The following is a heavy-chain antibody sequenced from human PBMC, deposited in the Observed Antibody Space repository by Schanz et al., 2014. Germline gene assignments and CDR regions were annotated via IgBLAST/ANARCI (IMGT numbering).Heavy chain of an antibody. J-gene: IGHJ2*01. Sequence: EVQLVESGGGLVKPGGSLRLSCAASGFTFSSYSMNWVRQAPGKGREWVSSISSSSSYIYYADSVKGRFTISRDNAKNSLYLQMNSLRAEDTAVYYCARVVRLAYCGGDCYSGGYFDLWGRGTLVTVSS. CDR1: GFTFSSYS. CDR3: ARVVRLAYCGGDCYSGGYFDL. CDR2: ISSSSSYI. V-gene: IGHV3-21*01. D-gene: IGHD2-21*01.